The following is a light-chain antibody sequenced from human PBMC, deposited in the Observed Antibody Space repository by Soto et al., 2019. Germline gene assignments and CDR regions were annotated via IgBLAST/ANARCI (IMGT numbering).Light chain of an antibody. CDR1: ASNIGAGYD. CDR2: ASS. J-gene: IGLJ1*01. CDR3: QSYDDTLRGYV. Sequence: QSVLTQPPSVSGAPGQRVTISCTGSASNIGAGYDVHWYQHLPGTAPKLLIYASSNRPSGVPDRFSGSESGTSASLAITGLQAEDEADYYCQSYDDTLRGYVFGPGTKLTVL. V-gene: IGLV1-40*01.